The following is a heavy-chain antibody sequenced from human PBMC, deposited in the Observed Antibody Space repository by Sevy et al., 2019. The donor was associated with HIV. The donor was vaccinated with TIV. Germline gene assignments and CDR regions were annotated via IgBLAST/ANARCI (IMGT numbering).Heavy chain of an antibody. Sequence: GGSLRLSCVASGFTFSRFGMTWVRQVPGKGLEWVSTVSGVVIPHTTQTTYYADSVKGRFTISRDNSKDSLFLQMNSLRADDTAVYFCAKGRQLMSGRFGTYFDSWGQGILVTVSS. CDR1: GFTFSRFG. J-gene: IGHJ4*02. V-gene: IGHV3-23*01. CDR3: AKGRQLMSGRFGTYFDS. D-gene: IGHD6-13*01. CDR2: VSGVVIPHTTQTT.